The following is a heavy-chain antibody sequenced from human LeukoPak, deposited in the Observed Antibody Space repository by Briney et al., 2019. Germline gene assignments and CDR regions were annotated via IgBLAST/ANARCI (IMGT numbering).Heavy chain of an antibody. Sequence: GGSLRLSSAASGFTFSIYCMSWVRQAPGKGLEWVANIKQDGSEKYYVDSVKGRFTISRDNAKNSLYLQMNSLRAEDTAVYYCARRGDLLDYWGQGTLVTVPS. CDR1: GFTFSIYC. D-gene: IGHD1-26*01. CDR2: IKQDGSEK. CDR3: ARRGDLLDY. V-gene: IGHV3-7*03. J-gene: IGHJ4*02.